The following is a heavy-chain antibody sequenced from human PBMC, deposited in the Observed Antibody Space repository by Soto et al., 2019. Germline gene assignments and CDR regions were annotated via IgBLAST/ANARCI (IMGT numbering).Heavy chain of an antibody. D-gene: IGHD1-1*01. CDR3: ASGRKRNWNRAYFDY. Sequence: KPSETLSLTCTVSGGSISSGDYYWSWIRQPPGKGLEWIGYIYYSGSTYYNPSLKSRVTISVDTSKNQFSLKLSSVTAADTAVYYCASGRKRNWNRAYFDYWGQGTLVTVSS. CDR1: GGSISSGDYY. CDR2: IYYSGST. V-gene: IGHV4-30-4*01. J-gene: IGHJ4*02.